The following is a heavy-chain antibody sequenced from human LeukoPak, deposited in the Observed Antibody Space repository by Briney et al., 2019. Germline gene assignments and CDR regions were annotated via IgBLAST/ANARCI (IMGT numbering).Heavy chain of an antibody. Sequence: SETLSLTCAVSGGSISSGGYSWSWIRQPPGKGLEWIGYIYYSGSTNLNPSLQSRVTISVDTSKNQFSLKLSSVTAADTAVYYCARAYYYGSGSYGFDIWGQGTMVTVSS. V-gene: IGHV4-61*08. CDR2: IYYSGST. D-gene: IGHD3-10*01. CDR3: ARAYYYGSGSYGFDI. CDR1: GGSISSGGYS. J-gene: IGHJ3*02.